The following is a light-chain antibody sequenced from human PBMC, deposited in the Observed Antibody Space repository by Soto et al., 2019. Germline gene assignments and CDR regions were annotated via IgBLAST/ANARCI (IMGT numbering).Light chain of an antibody. Sequence: QSVLTQPRSVSGSPGQSVTISCTGTSSDVGGYNYVSWYQQHPGKAPKLMIYDVTKRPSGVPDRFFGSKSGNTASLTISGLQAEDEADYYCCSYAGSPWFFGTGTKLNVL. CDR1: SSDVGGYNY. J-gene: IGLJ1*01. CDR2: DVT. V-gene: IGLV2-11*01. CDR3: CSYAGSPWF.